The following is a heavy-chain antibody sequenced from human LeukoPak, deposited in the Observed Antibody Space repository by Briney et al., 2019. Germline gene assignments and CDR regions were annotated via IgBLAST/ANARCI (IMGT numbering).Heavy chain of an antibody. Sequence: GGSLRLSCVGSGFTFSNAWVSWVRLTPEKGLEWLGRAKSETDGGTIDHAAPVNGRFNISRDDSSNTVFLQMSSLKIEDTAVYYCTIDRLFFQFWGQGSLVTVSS. D-gene: IGHD3-16*02. V-gene: IGHV3-15*01. CDR3: TIDRLFFQF. CDR1: GFTFSNAW. CDR2: AKSETDGGTI. J-gene: IGHJ4*02.